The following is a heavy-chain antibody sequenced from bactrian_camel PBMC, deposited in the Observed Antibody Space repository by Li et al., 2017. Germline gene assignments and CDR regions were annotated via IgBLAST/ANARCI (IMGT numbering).Heavy chain of an antibody. CDR3: AACPSGVCAGGGFCYPKRTR. V-gene: IGHV3S53*01. CDR1: GYTNSYYC. D-gene: IGHD2*01. CDR2: LGNDGSI. Sequence: HVQLVESGGGSVQAGQSLRLSCAVSGYTNSYYCMAWFRQGPGKRREGVATLGNDGSIDYANSVKGRFTISWDNLKNTLYLQMNSLKPDDNAFYYCAACPSGVCAGGGFCYPKRTRWDQGTQVTVS. J-gene: IGHJ4*01.